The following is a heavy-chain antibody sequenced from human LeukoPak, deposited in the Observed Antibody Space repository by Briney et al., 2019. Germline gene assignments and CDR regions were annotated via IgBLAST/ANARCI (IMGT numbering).Heavy chain of an antibody. Sequence: GGSLRLSCVASGFTFSSYAMSWVRQAPGKGLEWVSAISGSGDSTYYADSVKGRFTVSRDNFKNKLYLQMNSLRAEDTAVYYCAKDSFTIFGVVNYFDYWGQGTLVTVSS. V-gene: IGHV3-23*01. D-gene: IGHD3-3*01. CDR2: ISGSGDST. J-gene: IGHJ4*02. CDR1: GFTFSSYA. CDR3: AKDSFTIFGVVNYFDY.